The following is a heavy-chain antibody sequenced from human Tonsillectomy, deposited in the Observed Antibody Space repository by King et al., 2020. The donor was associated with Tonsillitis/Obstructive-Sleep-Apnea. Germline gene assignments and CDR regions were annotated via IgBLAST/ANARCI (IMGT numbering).Heavy chain of an antibody. D-gene: IGHD1-26*01. CDR3: AKRLEGGCSCGFDC. CDR1: GFTFSRNA. CDR2: ITAGGDNT. Sequence: VQLVESGGGSVQPGGSLRLSCAASGFTFSRNAMSWVRQAPGKGLEWVSGITAGGDNTYYAESVKGRFTISRDNSKNTLYLQMNSLRAEVTAVYYCAKRLEGGCSCGFDCWGQGTLVTVSS. V-gene: IGHV3-23*04. J-gene: IGHJ4*02.